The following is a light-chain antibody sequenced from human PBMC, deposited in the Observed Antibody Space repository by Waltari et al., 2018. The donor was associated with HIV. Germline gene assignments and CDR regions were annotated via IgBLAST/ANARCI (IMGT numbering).Light chain of an antibody. V-gene: IGLV2-8*01. Sequence: QSALTQPPSASGSLGQSVTISCTGTSSDVGGSNYVSWYQQHPGKTPKLMIYEVSKRPSGVPDRFSGSKSGNTASLTVSGLQAEDEADYYCNSYAGSNNVVFGGGTKLTVL. CDR2: EVS. J-gene: IGLJ2*01. CDR3: NSYAGSNNVV. CDR1: SSDVGGSNY.